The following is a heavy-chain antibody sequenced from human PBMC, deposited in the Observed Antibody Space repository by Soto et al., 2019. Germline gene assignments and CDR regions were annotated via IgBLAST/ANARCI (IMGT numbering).Heavy chain of an antibody. CDR2: IYYSGST. D-gene: IGHD3-3*01. CDR3: ARASSYYDFWSGYAAFDY. V-gene: IGHV4-59*01. J-gene: IGHJ4*02. CDR1: GGSISSYY. Sequence: SETLSLTCTVSGGSISSYYWSWIRQPPGKGLEWIGYIYYSGSTNYNPSLKSRVTISVDTSKNQFSLKLSSVTAADTAVYYCARASSYYDFWSGYAAFDYWGQGTLVTVS.